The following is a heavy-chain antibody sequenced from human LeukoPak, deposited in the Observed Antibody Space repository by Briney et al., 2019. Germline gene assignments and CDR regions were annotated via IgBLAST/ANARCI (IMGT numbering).Heavy chain of an antibody. D-gene: IGHD3-10*01. V-gene: IGHV1-2*02. CDR1: GYTFTGYY. Sequence: ASVKVSCKASGYTFTGYYMHWVRQAPGQGLEWMGWINPNSGGTNYAQKFQGRVTMTRDTSISTAYMELSRLRSDDTAVYYCARDFTMVRGVNYAFDIWGQGTMVTVSS. CDR2: INPNSGGT. J-gene: IGHJ3*02. CDR3: ARDFTMVRGVNYAFDI.